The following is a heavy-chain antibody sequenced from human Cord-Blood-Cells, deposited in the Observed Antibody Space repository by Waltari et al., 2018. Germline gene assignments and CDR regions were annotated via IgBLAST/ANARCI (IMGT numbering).Heavy chain of an antibody. V-gene: IGHV3-21*01. Sequence: EVQLVASGGGLVKPGGSLRLSCAASGFTFSSYSMNWVRQAPGKGLEWVSSISSSSSYIYYADSVKGRFTISRDNAKNSLYLQMNSLRAEDTAVYYCARDGTPTYDILTGYYYYYGMDVWGQGTTVTVSS. D-gene: IGHD3-9*01. J-gene: IGHJ6*02. CDR1: GFTFSSYS. CDR3: ARDGTPTYDILTGYYYYYGMDV. CDR2: ISSSSSYI.